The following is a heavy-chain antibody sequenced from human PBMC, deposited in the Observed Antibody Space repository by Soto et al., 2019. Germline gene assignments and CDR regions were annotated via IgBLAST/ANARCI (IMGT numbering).Heavy chain of an antibody. CDR2: VNPNSGNT. D-gene: IGHD6-13*01. CDR3: ARALYLSSWYAPYYYMVV. V-gene: IGHV1-8*01. Sequence: ASVKVSCKASGYTFTNYDINWVRQATGQGLEWMGWVNPNSGNTDYAQKFQGRVTMTRNTSISTAYMELSSLRSEDTAVYYCARALYLSSWYAPYYYMVVWGKGTTVT. J-gene: IGHJ6*03. CDR1: GYTFTNYD.